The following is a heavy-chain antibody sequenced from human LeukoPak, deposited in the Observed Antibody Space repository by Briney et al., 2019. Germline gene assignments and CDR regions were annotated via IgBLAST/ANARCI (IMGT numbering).Heavy chain of an antibody. CDR3: ARDNWNYGSSMDV. Sequence: SETLSLTCTVSGGSISSYYWSWIRQPPGKGLEWIGYIYYSGSTNYNPSLKSRVTVSVDTSKNQFSLKLSSVTAADTAVYYCARDNWNYGSSMDVWGQGTTVTVSS. J-gene: IGHJ6*02. CDR1: GGSISSYY. CDR2: IYYSGST. D-gene: IGHD1-7*01. V-gene: IGHV4-59*01.